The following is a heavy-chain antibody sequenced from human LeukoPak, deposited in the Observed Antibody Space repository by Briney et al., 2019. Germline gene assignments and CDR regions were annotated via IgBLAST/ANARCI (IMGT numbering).Heavy chain of an antibody. D-gene: IGHD3-22*01. V-gene: IGHV4-59*08. CDR2: VYSSGSA. CDR1: GASINNNF. CDR3: ARHRDYYDS. J-gene: IGHJ4*01. Sequence: SETLSLTCTVSGASINNNFWTWIRQPPGKGLEWIGYVYSSGSANYNPSLKSRVIISGDTSKNQISLNLTSVSAADTALYFCARHRDYYDSWGHGTLVTVSS.